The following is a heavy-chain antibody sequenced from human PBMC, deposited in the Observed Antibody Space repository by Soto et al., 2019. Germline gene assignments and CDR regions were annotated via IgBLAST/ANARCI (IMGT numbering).Heavy chain of an antibody. D-gene: IGHD2-15*01. CDR3: AAVRCSGGSCYSPYYFDY. CDR1: GFTFTSSA. Sequence: SVKVSCKASGFTFTSSAMQWVRQARGQRLEWIGWIVVGSGNTNYAQKFQERVTITRDMSTSTAYMELSSLRSEDTAVYYCAAVRCSGGSCYSPYYFDYWGQGTLVTVSS. V-gene: IGHV1-58*02. J-gene: IGHJ4*02. CDR2: IVVGSGNT.